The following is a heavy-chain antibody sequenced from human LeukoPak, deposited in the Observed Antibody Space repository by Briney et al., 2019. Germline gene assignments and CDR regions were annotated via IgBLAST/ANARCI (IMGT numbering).Heavy chain of an antibody. Sequence: RGSLRLSCAASGFTFSSNSMIWVRQAPGRGVEWGSYISSGSSNIYLADSVKGRFTISRDNAKNSLFLQLNSLRAEDTAVYYCARALRAYYFDDWGQGTLVTVSS. CDR2: ISSGSSNI. CDR1: GFTFSSNS. J-gene: IGHJ4*02. V-gene: IGHV3-48*01. CDR3: ARALRAYYFDD.